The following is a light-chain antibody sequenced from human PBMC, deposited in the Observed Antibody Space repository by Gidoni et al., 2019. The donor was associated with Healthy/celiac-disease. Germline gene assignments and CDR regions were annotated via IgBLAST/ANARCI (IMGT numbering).Light chain of an antibody. CDR3: QQYYSYPRT. J-gene: IGKJ4*01. Sequence: AIRMTQSPSSFSASTGDRVTITCRASQGSSSYLAWYQQKPGKAPKLLIYAASTLQSGVPSRFSGSGSGTDFTLTISCLQSEDFATYYCQQYYSYPRTFXGXTKVEIK. CDR2: AAS. CDR1: QGSSSY. V-gene: IGKV1-8*01.